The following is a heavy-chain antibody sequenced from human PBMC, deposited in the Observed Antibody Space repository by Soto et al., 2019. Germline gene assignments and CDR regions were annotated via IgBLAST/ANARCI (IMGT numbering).Heavy chain of an antibody. V-gene: IGHV3-73*02. CDR3: CRNEEARTIVFYGMDV. J-gene: IGHJ6*02. CDR1: GFTFAYSD. D-gene: IGHD2-15*01. CDR2: VRNKFHNYAT. Sequence: QLVQSVGGLVQAGGSLKLSCKASGFTFAYSDLHWVRQASGKGLGWVGRVRNKFHNYATSYGDVVRRRFTISRNDSDNTVSLELRCMKSDDTALYYCCRNEEARTIVFYGMDVGGQGTAGTVS.